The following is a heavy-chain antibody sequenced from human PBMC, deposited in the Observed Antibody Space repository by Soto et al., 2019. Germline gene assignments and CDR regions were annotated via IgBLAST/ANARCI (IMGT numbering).Heavy chain of an antibody. CDR2: IYSGGST. Sequence: AGGSLRLSCAASGFTVSSNYMSWVHQAPGKGLEWVSVIYSGGSTYYADSVKGRFTISRDNSKNTLYLQMNSLRAEDTAVYYCATPHPVNYYYYGMDVWGQGTTVTVSS. V-gene: IGHV3-66*01. J-gene: IGHJ6*02. CDR3: ATPHPVNYYYYGMDV. CDR1: GFTVSSNY.